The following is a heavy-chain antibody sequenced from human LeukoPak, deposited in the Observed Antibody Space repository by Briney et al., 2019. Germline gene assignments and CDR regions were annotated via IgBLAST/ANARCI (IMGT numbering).Heavy chain of an antibody. V-gene: IGHV3-23*01. D-gene: IGHD3-10*01. Sequence: GGSLRLSCAASGFTFSSYAMNWVRHAPGKGLEWVSTISGGGGSAYYAASMQGRLTISRDNSRSTLYPQMSSLRDEDTAVYYCAKALGANYFDFWGQGTLVTVSS. J-gene: IGHJ4*02. CDR3: AKALGANYFDF. CDR1: GFTFSSYA. CDR2: ISGGGGSA.